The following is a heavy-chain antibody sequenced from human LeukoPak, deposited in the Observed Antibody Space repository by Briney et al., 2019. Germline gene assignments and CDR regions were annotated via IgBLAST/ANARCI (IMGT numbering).Heavy chain of an antibody. Sequence: GGSLRLSCAASGFTFSSFDMHWVRQAPGKGLEWVAVITDDGSDEYYADSVKGRFTISSDNSKNTLYLQMNSLRAEDTAVYYCAKESNAFDIWGQGTMVTVSS. CDR2: ITDDGSDE. V-gene: IGHV3-30*18. J-gene: IGHJ3*02. CDR3: AKESNAFDI. CDR1: GFTFSSFD.